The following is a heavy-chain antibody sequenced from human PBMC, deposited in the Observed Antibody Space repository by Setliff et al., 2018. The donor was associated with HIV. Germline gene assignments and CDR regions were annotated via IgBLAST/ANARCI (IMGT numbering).Heavy chain of an antibody. V-gene: IGHV4-59*10. CDR1: IGSFNGYY. CDR3: ARGRGAWFEGSWFDP. D-gene: IGHD6-19*01. Sequence: SETLSLTCAIYIGSFNGYYWSWIRQPAGKGPEWLGHVYTSGNTYYDPSLASRVAISLDRSKNQFSLKLDSVTAADTALYFCARGRGAWFEGSWFDPWGQGTLVTVSS. CDR2: VYTSGNT. J-gene: IGHJ5*02.